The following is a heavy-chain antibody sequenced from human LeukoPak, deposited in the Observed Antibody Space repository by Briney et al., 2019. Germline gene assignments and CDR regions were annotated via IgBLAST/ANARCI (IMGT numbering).Heavy chain of an antibody. Sequence: ASVKVSCKASGYSFTNNYIHWVRQAPGQGLEWMGMVYPRDGSTSYAQRFQDRVTVTRDTSTSTVHMELSGLRAEDTALYYCARDQEGFDYWGQGTLVTVSS. CDR1: GYSFTNNY. V-gene: IGHV1-46*01. CDR2: VYPRDGST. J-gene: IGHJ4*02. CDR3: ARDQEGFDY.